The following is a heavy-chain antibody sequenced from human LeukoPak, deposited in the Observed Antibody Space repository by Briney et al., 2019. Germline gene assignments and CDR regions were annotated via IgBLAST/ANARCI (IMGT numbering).Heavy chain of an antibody. CDR2: FDPEDGET. V-gene: IGHV1-24*01. Sequence: GASVKVSCKVSGYTLTELSMHWVRQAPGKGLEWMGGFDPEDGETIYAQKFQGRVTMTEDTSTDTAYMELSSLRSEDTAVYYCATDRPYSSSWYRVLVFDYWGQGTLVAVSS. CDR3: ATDRPYSSSWYRVLVFDY. D-gene: IGHD6-13*01. CDR1: GYTLTELS. J-gene: IGHJ4*02.